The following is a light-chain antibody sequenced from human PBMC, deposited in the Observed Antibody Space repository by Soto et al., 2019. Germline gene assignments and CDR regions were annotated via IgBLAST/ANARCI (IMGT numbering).Light chain of an antibody. J-gene: IGLJ3*02. CDR3: QSYYSSLSGSKV. CDR2: EVS. Sequence: QSALTQPPSASGSPGQSVTISCTGTSSDVGGYNYVSWYQQHPGKAPKLMIYEVSKRPSGVPDRFSGSKSGNTASLTVSGLEVEDEADYYCQSYYSSLSGSKVFGGGTQLTVL. CDR1: SSDVGGYNY. V-gene: IGLV2-8*01.